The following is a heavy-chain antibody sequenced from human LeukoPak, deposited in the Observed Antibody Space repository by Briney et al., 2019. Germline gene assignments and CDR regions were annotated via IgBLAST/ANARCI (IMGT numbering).Heavy chain of an antibody. CDR3: ARSSSSPGYMDV. Sequence: GGSLRLSCAASGSTFSTYSMNWVRQVPGKGLEWVSSISSSSTYIYYADSVKGRFTISRDNAKNSMYLQMNSLRAEDTAVYYCARSSSSPGYMDVWGKGTTVTVSS. CDR1: GSTFSTYS. CDR2: ISSSSTYI. J-gene: IGHJ6*03. D-gene: IGHD6-6*01. V-gene: IGHV3-21*01.